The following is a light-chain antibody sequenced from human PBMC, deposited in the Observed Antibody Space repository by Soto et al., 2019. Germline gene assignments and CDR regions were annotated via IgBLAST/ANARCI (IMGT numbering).Light chain of an antibody. CDR2: DVS. CDR3: SSYTTSSTHVV. J-gene: IGLJ2*01. CDR1: SSDLGGYNY. V-gene: IGLV2-14*01. Sequence: QSALTQPASVSGSPGQSITISCTGTSSDLGGYNYVSWYQQHPGKAPKLIIYDVSYRPSGVSTRLSGSKSGNTASLTISGLQADDEADYYCSSYTTSSTHVVFGAGTKVTVL.